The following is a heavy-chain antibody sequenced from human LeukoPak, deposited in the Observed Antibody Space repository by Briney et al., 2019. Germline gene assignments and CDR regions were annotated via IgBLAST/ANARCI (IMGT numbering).Heavy chain of an antibody. CDR1: GYSISSGYY. V-gene: IGHV4-38-2*02. J-gene: IGHJ4*02. CDR2: IYYSGST. Sequence: SETLSLTCTVSGYSISSGYYWGWIRQPPGKGLEWIGSIYYSGSTYYNPSLKSRVTISVDTSKNQFSLKLSSVTAADTAVYYCARVLEAALDYWGQGTLVTVSS. D-gene: IGHD5-24*01. CDR3: ARVLEAALDY.